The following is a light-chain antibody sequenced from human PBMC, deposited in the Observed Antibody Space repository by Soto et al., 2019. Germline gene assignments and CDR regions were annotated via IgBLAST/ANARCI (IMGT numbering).Light chain of an antibody. Sequence: QSALTQPASVSGSPGQSITISCTGTTSDVGRYNYVSWHQQHPGKAPKLLIFDVSNRPSGVSDRFSGSKSGNTASLTISGLQAEDAADYYCNSYTTGTTWVFGGGTKLTAL. J-gene: IGLJ3*02. CDR3: NSYTTGTTWV. CDR2: DVS. CDR1: TSDVGRYNY. V-gene: IGLV2-14*01.